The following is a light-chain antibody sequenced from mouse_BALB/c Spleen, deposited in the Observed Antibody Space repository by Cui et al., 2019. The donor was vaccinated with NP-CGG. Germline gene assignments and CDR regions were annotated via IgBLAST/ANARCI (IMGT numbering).Light chain of an antibody. CDR1: TGAVTTSNY. V-gene: IGLV1*01. CDR2: GTN. CDR3: ALWYSNHWV. J-gene: IGLJ1*01. Sequence: QAVVTQASALTTSPGETVTLTCRSSTGAVTTSNYANWVQEKPDHLFTGLIGGTNNRVPGVPARFSGSLIGDKAARTITGAQTEDEAIYFCALWYSNHWVFGGGTKLTVL.